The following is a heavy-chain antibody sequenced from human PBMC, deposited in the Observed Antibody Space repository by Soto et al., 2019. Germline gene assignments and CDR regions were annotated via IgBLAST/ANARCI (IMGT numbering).Heavy chain of an antibody. Sequence: EVQLVESGGGLVQPGGSLKLSCAASGFTFSGSAMHWVRQASGKGLEWIGRIRSKAKSYATEYAASVKGRFTISRDDSKNTAYLQMNSLKTEDTAVYYCARDSSGYYSAYWGQGTLVTVSS. CDR2: IRSKAKSYAT. J-gene: IGHJ4*02. CDR3: ARDSSGYYSAY. V-gene: IGHV3-73*01. D-gene: IGHD3-22*01. CDR1: GFTFSGSA.